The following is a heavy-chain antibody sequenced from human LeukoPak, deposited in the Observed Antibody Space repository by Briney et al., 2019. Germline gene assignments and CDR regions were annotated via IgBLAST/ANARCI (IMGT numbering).Heavy chain of an antibody. D-gene: IGHD2/OR15-2a*01. J-gene: IGHJ5*02. CDR3: ARPLGSLKEYWWFDP. Sequence: ASVKVSCKASGYTFTSYYMHWLRQAPGQGLEWMGWISPKSGVTNFAQYFQGRVTMTRDASSTTVYMELTRLRSDDTAVYYCARPLGSLKEYWWFDPWGQGTLVTVSS. CDR2: ISPKSGVT. V-gene: IGHV1-2*02. CDR1: GYTFTSYY.